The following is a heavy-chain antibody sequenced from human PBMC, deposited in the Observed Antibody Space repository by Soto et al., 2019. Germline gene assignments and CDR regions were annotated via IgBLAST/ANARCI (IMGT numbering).Heavy chain of an antibody. CDR1: GGSISSYS. J-gene: IGHJ6*02. Sequence: PSETLSLTCTVSGGSISSYSWSWIRQPPGKGLEWIGYIYYSGSTNCNPSLKSRVTISVDTSKTQFSLKVSSVTAADTAVYYCARATKGYYYGIDVWGQGTTVTVSS. CDR3: ARATKGYYYGIDV. CDR2: IYYSGST. D-gene: IGHD1-26*01. V-gene: IGHV4-59*01.